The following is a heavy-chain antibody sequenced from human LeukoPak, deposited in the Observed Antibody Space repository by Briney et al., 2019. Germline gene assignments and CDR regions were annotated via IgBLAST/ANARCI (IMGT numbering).Heavy chain of an antibody. D-gene: IGHD3-3*01. CDR2: ISTYNGNT. V-gene: IGHV1-18*01. J-gene: IGHJ4*02. CDR3: ARVLRYDFWSAYYFDY. CDR1: GYTFNSYD. Sequence: ASVKVSCKASGYTFNSYDISWVRQAPGQGLEWMAWISTYNGNTNYALKVQGRATMATDTSTSTAYMELRSLRSDDTAVYYCARVLRYDFWSAYYFDYWGQGTLVTVSS.